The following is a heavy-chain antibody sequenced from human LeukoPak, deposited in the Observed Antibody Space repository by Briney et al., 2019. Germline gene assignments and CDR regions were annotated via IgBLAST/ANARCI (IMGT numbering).Heavy chain of an antibody. D-gene: IGHD3-3*01. Sequence: ASVKVSCKASGGTFSSYAISWVRQAPGQGLEWMGRIIPILGIANYAQKFQGRVTITADKSTSTAYMELSSLRSEDTAVYYCAREGGYDFWSGYYYMDVWGKGTTVTVSS. CDR1: GGTFSSYA. CDR3: AREGGYDFWSGYYYMDV. V-gene: IGHV1-69*04. CDR2: IIPILGIA. J-gene: IGHJ6*03.